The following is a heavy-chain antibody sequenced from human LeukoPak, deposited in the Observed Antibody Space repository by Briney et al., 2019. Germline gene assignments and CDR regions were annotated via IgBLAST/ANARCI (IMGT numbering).Heavy chain of an antibody. CDR1: GGSINSYY. J-gene: IGHJ4*02. CDR3: ARGRTAMVTPYYFDY. Sequence: PSETLSLTCTVSGGSINSYYWSWIRQPPGKGLEWIGYIYYSGSTNYNPSLKSRVTISRDTSKNQFSLKLRSVTAADTAVYYCARGRTAMVTPYYFDYWGQGTLVTVSS. CDR2: IYYSGST. V-gene: IGHV4-59*01. D-gene: IGHD5-18*01.